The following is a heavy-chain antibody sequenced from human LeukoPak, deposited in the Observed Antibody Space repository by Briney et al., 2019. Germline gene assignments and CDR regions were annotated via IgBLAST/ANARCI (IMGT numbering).Heavy chain of an antibody. J-gene: IGHJ4*02. Sequence: GGSLRLSCAASGFTFSSYGMHWVRQAPGKGLEWVAVISYDGNKKYYADSVKGRFTISRDNSKNTLYLQMNSLRAEDTAVYYCAKDRPSWVNSDPNWGQGTLVTVSS. CDR3: AKDRPSWVNSDPN. CDR1: GFTFSSYG. V-gene: IGHV3-30*18. D-gene: IGHD1/OR15-1a*01. CDR2: ISYDGNKK.